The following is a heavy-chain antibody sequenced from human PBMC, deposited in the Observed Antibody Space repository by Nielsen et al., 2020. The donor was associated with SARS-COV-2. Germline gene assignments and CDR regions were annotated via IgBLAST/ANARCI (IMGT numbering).Heavy chain of an antibody. CDR3: ARDLGGSSGWGDYYYYGMDV. D-gene: IGHD6-19*01. J-gene: IGHJ6*02. V-gene: IGHV4-31*02. CDR2: IYYSGST. Sequence: WIRQPPGKGLEWIGYIYYSGSTYYNPSLKSRVTISVDTSKNQFPLKLSSVTAADTAVYYCARDLGGSSGWGDYYYYGMDVWGQGTTVTVSS.